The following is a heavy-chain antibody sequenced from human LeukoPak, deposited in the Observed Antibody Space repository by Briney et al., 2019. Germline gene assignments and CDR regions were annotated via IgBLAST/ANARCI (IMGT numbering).Heavy chain of an antibody. CDR1: RLPFSSDW. CDR2: IKQDGSEK. CDR3: ARDLSSGYDGGDY. D-gene: IGHD5-12*01. Sequence: GESLRLSCAAPRLPFSSDWMSWVRWAPGKGLEWVAHIKQDGSEKYYVDSVKGRFTISRDNAKNSLYLQMNSLRPEDTAVYYCARDLSSGYDGGDYWGQGTLVTVSS. J-gene: IGHJ4*02. V-gene: IGHV3-7*01.